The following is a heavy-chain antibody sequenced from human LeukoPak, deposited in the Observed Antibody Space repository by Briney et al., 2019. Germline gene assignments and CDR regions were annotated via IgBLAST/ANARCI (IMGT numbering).Heavy chain of an antibody. CDR1: VGTFSSYA. CDR3: AREEVVVVAATVGHYFDY. V-gene: IGHV1-69*04. Sequence: SVKVSCKASVGTFSSYAISGVRQAPGQGLEWMGRIIPIFGIANYAQKFQGRVTITADKSTSTAYMELSSLRSEDTAVYYCAREEVVVVAATVGHYFDYWGQGTLVTVSS. D-gene: IGHD2-15*01. CDR2: IIPIFGIA. J-gene: IGHJ4*02.